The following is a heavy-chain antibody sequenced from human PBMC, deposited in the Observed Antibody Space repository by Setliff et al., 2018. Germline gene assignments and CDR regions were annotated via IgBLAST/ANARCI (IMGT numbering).Heavy chain of an antibody. CDR3: AKGTPQDYYSMDV. V-gene: IGHV3-7*03. Sequence: GGSLRLSCAASGFTFRSYWMSWVRQAPGKGLEWVANIKKDGSIKYYADSVKGRFTISRDNAKNSLYLQMNSLRAEDMALYYCAKGTPQDYYSMDVWGQGTTVTVSS. CDR2: IKKDGSIK. CDR1: GFTFRSYW. J-gene: IGHJ6*02.